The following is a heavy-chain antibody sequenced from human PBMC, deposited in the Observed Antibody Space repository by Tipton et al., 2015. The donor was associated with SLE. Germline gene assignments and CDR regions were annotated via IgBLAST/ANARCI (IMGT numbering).Heavy chain of an antibody. D-gene: IGHD4-23*01. V-gene: IGHV3-30*04. CDR3: TTTEFGGNSAY. Sequence: SLRLSCAASGFTFSSNALHWVRQAPGKGLEWVAVIRYDGSNKYYTDSVKGRFTISRDNSKNTLYLQMNSLKTEDTAVYYCTTTEFGGNSAYWGQGTLVTVSS. CDR1: GFTFSSNA. CDR2: IRYDGSNK. J-gene: IGHJ4*02.